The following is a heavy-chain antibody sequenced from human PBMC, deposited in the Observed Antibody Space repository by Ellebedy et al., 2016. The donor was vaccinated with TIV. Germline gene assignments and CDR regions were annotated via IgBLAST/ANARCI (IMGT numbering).Heavy chain of an antibody. D-gene: IGHD3-10*01. Sequence: MPSETLSLTCTVSRGSISGTGYYWSWIRQHPGKGLEWIGYIHYSGSTYYNPSLKSLVTISLDTSKNQFSLRLSSVTAADTAVYYCARAPRGSGSYSWFDPWGQGTLVTVSS. CDR1: RGSISGTGYY. CDR2: IHYSGST. J-gene: IGHJ5*02. CDR3: ARAPRGSGSYSWFDP. V-gene: IGHV4-31*01.